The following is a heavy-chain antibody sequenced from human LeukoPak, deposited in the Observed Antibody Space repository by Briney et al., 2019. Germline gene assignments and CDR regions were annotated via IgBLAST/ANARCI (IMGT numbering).Heavy chain of an antibody. V-gene: IGHV5-51*01. D-gene: IGHD2-2*01. J-gene: IGHJ5*02. Sequence: GESLKISCKGSGSRFTSYWIGWVRQMPGKGLEWMGIIYPGDSDTRYSPSFQGQVTISADKSISTAYLQWSSLKASDTAMYYCARRHCSSTSCWYNWFDPWGQGTLVTVSS. CDR3: ARRHCSSTSCWYNWFDP. CDR1: GSRFTSYW. CDR2: IYPGDSDT.